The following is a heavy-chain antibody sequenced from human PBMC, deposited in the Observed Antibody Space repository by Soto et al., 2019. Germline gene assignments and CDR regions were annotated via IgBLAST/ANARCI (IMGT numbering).Heavy chain of an antibody. CDR3: ARDDCSGGSCHYFDY. CDR1: GFTFSSYE. J-gene: IGHJ4*02. V-gene: IGHV3-13*01. CDR2: IGTAGDT. D-gene: IGHD2-15*01. Sequence: GSLTLSCAASGFTFSSYEMHWVRQATGKGLEWVSAIGTAGDTYYADSVKGRFTISRDNSKNTLYLQMNSLRAEDTAVYYCARDDCSGGSCHYFDYWGQGTLVTVSS.